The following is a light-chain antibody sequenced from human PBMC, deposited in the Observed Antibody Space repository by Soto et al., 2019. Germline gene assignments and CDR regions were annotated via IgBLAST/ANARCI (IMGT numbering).Light chain of an antibody. Sequence: EIGMTQSPTPLSVSPGERTNLSCRARQGVSSKLAWYQQKPGQGPRLLIYGASTRATGIPARFSGSGSGTEFTLTISSLQSEDFAVYYCQHYSTWLWTFGQGTKVEIK. CDR2: GAS. V-gene: IGKV3-15*01. CDR3: QHYSTWLWT. CDR1: QGVSSK. J-gene: IGKJ1*01.